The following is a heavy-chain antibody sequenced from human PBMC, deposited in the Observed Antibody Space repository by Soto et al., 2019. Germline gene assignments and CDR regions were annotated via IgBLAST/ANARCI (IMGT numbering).Heavy chain of an antibody. J-gene: IGHJ4*02. V-gene: IGHV3-30*18. Sequence: QVQLVESGGGVVQPGRSLRLSCAASGFTFSSYGMHWVRQAPGKGLEWVAVISYDGSNKYYADYVKGRFTISRDNSKNTLYLQMNSLRAEDTAVYYCAKGLGNGYERVEQWLVPGVDWGQGTLVTVSS. CDR2: ISYDGSNK. D-gene: IGHD6-19*01. CDR3: AKGLGNGYERVEQWLVPGVD. CDR1: GFTFSSYG.